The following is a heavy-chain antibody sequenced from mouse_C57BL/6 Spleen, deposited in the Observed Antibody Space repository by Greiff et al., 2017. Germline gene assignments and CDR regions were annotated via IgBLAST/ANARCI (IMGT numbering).Heavy chain of an antibody. V-gene: IGHV1-52*01. CDR3: ARPTTVVSPDYWYFDV. D-gene: IGHD1-1*01. CDR1: GYTFTSYW. Sequence: QVQLQQPGAELVRPGSSVKLSCKASGYTFTSYWMHWVKQRPIQGLEWIGNIDPSDSETHYNQQFKDKATLTVDKSSSTAYMQLSSLTSEDSAVYYCARPTTVVSPDYWYFDVWGTGTTVTGSS. CDR2: IDPSDSET. J-gene: IGHJ1*03.